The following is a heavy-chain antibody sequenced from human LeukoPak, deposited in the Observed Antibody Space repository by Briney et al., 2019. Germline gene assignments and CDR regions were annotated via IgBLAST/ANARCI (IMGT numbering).Heavy chain of an antibody. CDR2: INPSCGST. V-gene: IGHV1-46*01. CDR1: GYTFTSYY. CDR3: ARLDTAMVWDHFHY. Sequence: ASVKVSCKASGYTFTSYYMHWVRQAPGQGLEWMGIINPSCGSTSYAQKFQGRVTMTRDMSTSTVYMELSSLRSEETAVYYCARLDTAMVWDHFHYWGQGTLVSVSS. J-gene: IGHJ4*02. D-gene: IGHD5-18*01.